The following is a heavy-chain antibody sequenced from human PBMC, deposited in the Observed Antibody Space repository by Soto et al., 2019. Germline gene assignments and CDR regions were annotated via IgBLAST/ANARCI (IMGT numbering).Heavy chain of an antibody. CDR2: MNPNSGYI. V-gene: IGHV1-8*01. D-gene: IGHD2-15*01. CDR3: ARGLYCSGGTCSDS. CDR1: GYTFTPHD. Sequence: QVQLVQSGAEVKRPGGSVKVSCKASGYTFTPHDINWVRQATGQGLEWMGRMNPNSGYIDFAQRFQGRLTMTTNTSISTAYMELSSPRSEDTAIYYCARGLYCSGGTCSDSWGQGTLVIVSS. J-gene: IGHJ4*02.